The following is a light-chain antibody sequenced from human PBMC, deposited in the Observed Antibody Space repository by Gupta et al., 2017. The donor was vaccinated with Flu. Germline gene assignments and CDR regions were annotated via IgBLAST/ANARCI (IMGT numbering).Light chain of an antibody. V-gene: IGLV1-40*01. CDR2: GNS. CDR1: SSNIGAGYD. CDR3: QSYDSSLSGSWG. J-gene: IGLJ3*02. Sequence: VSGAPGQRVTISCTGSSSNIGAGYDVHWYQQLPGTAPKLLIYGNSNRPSGVPDRFSGSKSGTSASLAITGLQAEDEADYYCQSYDSSLSGSWGFGGGTKLTV.